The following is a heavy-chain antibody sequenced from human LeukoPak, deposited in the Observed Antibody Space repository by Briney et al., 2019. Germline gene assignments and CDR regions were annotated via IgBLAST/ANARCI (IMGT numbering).Heavy chain of an antibody. J-gene: IGHJ4*02. CDR3: ARDYCSSTSCLFDY. CDR2: INPNSGDT. V-gene: IGHV1-2*06. D-gene: IGHD2-2*01. Sequence: ASVKVSCEASGYTFTGYHMHWVRQAPGQGLEWVGRINPNSGDTNYAQKFQGRVTMTRDTSISTAYVELSRLRSDDTAVYYCARDYCSSTSCLFDYWGQGTLVTVSS. CDR1: GYTFTGYH.